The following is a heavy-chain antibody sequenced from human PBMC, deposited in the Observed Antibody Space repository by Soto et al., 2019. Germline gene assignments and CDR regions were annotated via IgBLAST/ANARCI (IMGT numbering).Heavy chain of an antibody. J-gene: IGHJ6*02. CDR3: ASRDITMVRGVYYYYDMDV. CDR2: IKQDGSEK. CDR1: GFTFSSYW. Sequence: EVQLVESGGGLVQPGGSLRLSCAASGFTFSSYWMSWVRQAPGKGLEWVANIKQDGSEKYYVDSVKGRFTISRDNAENSLYLQMNSLRAEDTAVYYCASRDITMVRGVYYYYDMDVWGQGTTVTVSS. D-gene: IGHD3-10*01. V-gene: IGHV3-7*05.